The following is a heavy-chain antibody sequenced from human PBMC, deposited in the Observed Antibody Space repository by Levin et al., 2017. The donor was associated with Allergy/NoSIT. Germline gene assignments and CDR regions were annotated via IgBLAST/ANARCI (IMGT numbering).Heavy chain of an antibody. Sequence: SQTLSLTCTVSGDSIGSRAFYWGWIRQPPGKGLEWVASIYYSGSTYYNPSLKSRVTVSVDTSKNQFSLKLTSVTAADTAIYCCARRFAPSSSWDFDYWGPGTLVTVSS. CDR3: ARRFAPSSSWDFDY. D-gene: IGHD3-22*01. J-gene: IGHJ4*02. CDR1: GDSIGSRAFY. V-gene: IGHV4-39*01. CDR2: IYYSGST.